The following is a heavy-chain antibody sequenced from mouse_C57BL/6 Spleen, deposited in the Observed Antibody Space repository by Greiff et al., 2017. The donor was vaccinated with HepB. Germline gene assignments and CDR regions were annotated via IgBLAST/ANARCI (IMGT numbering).Heavy chain of an antibody. CDR1: GFTFSSYA. Sequence: EVNVVESGEGLVKPGGSLKLSCAASGFTFSSYAMSWVRQTPEKRLEWVAYISSGGDYIYYADTVKGRCTISRDNARNTLYLQMSSLKSEDTAMYYCTRAAVYYAMDYWGQGTSVTVSS. D-gene: IGHD3-3*01. CDR2: ISSGGDYI. CDR3: TRAAVYYAMDY. J-gene: IGHJ4*01. V-gene: IGHV5-9-1*02.